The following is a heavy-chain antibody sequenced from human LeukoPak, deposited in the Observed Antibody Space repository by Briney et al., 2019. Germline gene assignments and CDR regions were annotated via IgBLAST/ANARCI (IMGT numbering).Heavy chain of an antibody. J-gene: IGHJ4*02. CDR3: AKGPRSDY. D-gene: IGHD3-16*02. CDR1: GYIFNNYD. V-gene: IGHV1-8*01. Sequence: ASVKVSCKAYGYIFNNYDINWVRQATGQGLEWMGWMNPNSGKRVYAQKFQGRVTMTTNSSINTAYMELTSLTSDDTAVYYCAKGPRSDYWGQGTLVTVSS. CDR2: MNPNSGKR.